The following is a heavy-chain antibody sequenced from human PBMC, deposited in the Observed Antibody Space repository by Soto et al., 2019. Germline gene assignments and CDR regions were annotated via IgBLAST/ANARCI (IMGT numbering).Heavy chain of an antibody. J-gene: IGHJ6*03. D-gene: IGHD1-7*01. CDR1: GYTFTSYD. Sequence: GASVKVYCKASGYTFTSYDINWVRQATGQGLEWMGWMNPNSGNTGYAQKFQGRVTMTRNTSISTAYMELSSLRSEDTAVYYCARRTGTTFLYYYYYYMDVWGKGTTVTVSS. CDR3: ARRTGTTFLYYYYYYMDV. CDR2: MNPNSGNT. V-gene: IGHV1-8*01.